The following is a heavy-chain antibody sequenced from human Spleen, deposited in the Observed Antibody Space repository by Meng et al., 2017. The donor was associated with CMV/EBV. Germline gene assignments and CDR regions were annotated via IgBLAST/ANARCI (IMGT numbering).Heavy chain of an antibody. CDR1: GFTFDDYA. D-gene: IGHD3-3*01. CDR3: AGLEDNNNFWSGYYVRY. V-gene: IGHV3-9*01. Sequence: SLKISCAASGFTFDDYAMHWVRQAPGKGLEWVSGISWNSGSIAYADSVKGRFTISRDNAKNSLYLQMNSLRAEDTALFYCAGLEDNNNFWSGYYVRYWGQGTLVTVSS. CDR2: ISWNSGSI. J-gene: IGHJ4*02.